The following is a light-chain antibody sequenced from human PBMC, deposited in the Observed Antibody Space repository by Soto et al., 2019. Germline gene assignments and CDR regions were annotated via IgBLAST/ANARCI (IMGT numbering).Light chain of an antibody. Sequence: VMTQSPATLSVSPGESLTLSCRASQSVTSNLAWYQQKPGQAPRLLIYGASTRATGIPARFSGSGSGTDFTLTISSLQSEDFAVYYCQQYNNWPPWTFGQGTKVDIK. CDR1: QSVTSN. J-gene: IGKJ1*01. CDR3: QQYNNWPPWT. V-gene: IGKV3D-15*01. CDR2: GAS.